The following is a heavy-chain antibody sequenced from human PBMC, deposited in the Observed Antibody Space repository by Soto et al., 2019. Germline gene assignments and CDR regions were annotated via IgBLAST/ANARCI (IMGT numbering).Heavy chain of an antibody. CDR1: GGTFSSYA. CDR2: IIPIFGTA. Sequence: SVNVSCKASGGTFSSYAISWVRQAPGEGLEWMGGIIPIFGTANYAQKFQGRVTITADESTSTAYMELSSLRSEDTAVYYCASDEMESKGSSSTLSPPYGSVSFWGQGTLVSVSS. D-gene: IGHD3-10*01. J-gene: IGHJ4*02. CDR3: ASDEMESKGSSSTLSPPYGSVSF. V-gene: IGHV1-69*13.